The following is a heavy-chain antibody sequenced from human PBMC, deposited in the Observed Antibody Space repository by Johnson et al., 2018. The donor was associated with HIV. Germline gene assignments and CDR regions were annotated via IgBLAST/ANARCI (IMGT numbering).Heavy chain of an antibody. J-gene: IGHJ3*02. Sequence: QMQLVESGGGVVQPGRSLRLSCAASGLTLSRCDMHWVRQAPGKGLEWVAFIRYDGINKYYEDSVKGRFTISRDNSKNTLYLQMNSLISEDTAVYYCAKDRRANWYYGCFGIWGQGTIGTVS. CDR3: AKDRRANWYYGCFGI. D-gene: IGHD1-7*01. CDR2: IRYDGINK. V-gene: IGHV3-30*02. CDR1: GLTLSRCD.